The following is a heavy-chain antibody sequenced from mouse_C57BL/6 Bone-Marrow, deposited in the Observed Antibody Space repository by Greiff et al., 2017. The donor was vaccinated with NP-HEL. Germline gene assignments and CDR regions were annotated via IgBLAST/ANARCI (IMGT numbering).Heavy chain of an antibody. Sequence: VQLQESGAELVRPGASVKLPCKASGYTFTDYYINWVKQRPGQGLEWIARIYPGSGNTYYNEKFKGKATLTAEKSSSTAYKQLSSLTSEDSAVYFCAREGGYDGDYWGQGTTLTVSS. J-gene: IGHJ2*01. CDR2: IYPGSGNT. CDR3: AREGGYDGDY. D-gene: IGHD2-2*01. CDR1: GYTFTDYY. V-gene: IGHV1-76*01.